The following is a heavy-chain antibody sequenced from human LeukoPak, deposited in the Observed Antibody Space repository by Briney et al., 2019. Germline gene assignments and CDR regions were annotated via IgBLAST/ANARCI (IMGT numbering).Heavy chain of an antibody. D-gene: IGHD3-22*01. J-gene: IGHJ4*02. V-gene: IGHV3-7*01. CDR2: IKQDGSEK. Sequence: GGSLRLSCAASGFTFSSYWMSWVRQAPGKGLEWVATIKQDGSEKDLVDSVKGRFTISRDNAMNSLYLQMNSLRAEDTALYYCARVGYYYHYWGQGTLVTVSS. CDR3: ARVGYYYHY. CDR1: GFTFSSYW.